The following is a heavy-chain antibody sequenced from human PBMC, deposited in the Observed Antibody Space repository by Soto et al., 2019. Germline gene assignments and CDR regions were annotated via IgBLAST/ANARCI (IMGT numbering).Heavy chain of an antibody. Sequence: ESGGGVVQPGRSLRLSCAASGFTFSSYGMHWVRQAPGKGLEWVAVIWYDGSNKYYADSVKGRFTISRDNSKNTLYLQMNSLRAEDTAVYYCAREPPYSSSPWYYFDYWGQGTLVTVSS. CDR3: AREPPYSSSPWYYFDY. D-gene: IGHD6-6*01. CDR1: GFTFSSYG. V-gene: IGHV3-33*01. CDR2: IWYDGSNK. J-gene: IGHJ4*02.